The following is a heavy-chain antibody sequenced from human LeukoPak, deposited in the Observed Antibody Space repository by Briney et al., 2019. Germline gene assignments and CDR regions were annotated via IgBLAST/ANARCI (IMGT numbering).Heavy chain of an antibody. CDR1: GFTFNNYA. J-gene: IGHJ4*02. D-gene: IGHD4-11*01. CDR3: AKDDSMTLDHFDY. CDR2: INHSGGYA. Sequence: GGSLRLSCAASGFTFNNYAMNWVRQAPGKGLEWVSGINHSGGYAYYADSVKGRFTISRDNSKSTLSLQMNSLRPEDTAVYYCAKDDSMTLDHFDYWGQGTLVTVSS. V-gene: IGHV3-23*01.